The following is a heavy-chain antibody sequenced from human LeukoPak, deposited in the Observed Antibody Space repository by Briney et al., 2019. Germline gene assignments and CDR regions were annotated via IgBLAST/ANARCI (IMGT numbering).Heavy chain of an antibody. CDR1: GYTLTDYY. V-gene: IGHV1-2*02. CDR3: ARVGTGSYSGDLGY. Sequence: ASVKVSCKASGYTLTDYYIQWVRQAPGQGLEWMGWINPNSGDTNYAQKFQGRVTMTRDTSISTTYMELSSLRSDDTAVYYCARVGTGSYSGDLGYWGQGTLVTVSS. D-gene: IGHD1-26*01. J-gene: IGHJ4*02. CDR2: INPNSGDT.